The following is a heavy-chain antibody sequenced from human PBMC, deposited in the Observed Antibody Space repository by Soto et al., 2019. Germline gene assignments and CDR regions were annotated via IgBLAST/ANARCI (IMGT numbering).Heavy chain of an antibody. CDR2: ISAYNGNT. V-gene: IGHV1-18*01. J-gene: IGHJ5*02. CDR1: GYTFTSYG. CDR3: ARDHDQYYDFWMASWFDP. D-gene: IGHD3-3*01. Sequence: ASLKVSCKASGYTFTSYGISWVRQAPGQGLEWMGWISAYNGNTNYAQKLQGRVTMTTDTSTSTAYMELRSLRSDDTAVYYCARDHDQYYDFWMASWFDPWGQGTLVTVSS.